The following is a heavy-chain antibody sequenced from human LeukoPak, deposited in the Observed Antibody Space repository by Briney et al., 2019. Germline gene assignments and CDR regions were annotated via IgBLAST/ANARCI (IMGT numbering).Heavy chain of an antibody. CDR3: ARDSRDGYNYAD. J-gene: IGHJ4*02. CDR1: GGSISSYY. V-gene: IGHV4-59*01. Sequence: PSETLSLTCTVSGGSISSYYWSWIRQPPGKGLEWIGYIYYSGSTNYNPSLKSRVTISVDTSKNQFSLKLSSVTAADTAVYYCARDSRDGYNYADWGQGTLVTVSS. CDR2: IYYSGST. D-gene: IGHD5-24*01.